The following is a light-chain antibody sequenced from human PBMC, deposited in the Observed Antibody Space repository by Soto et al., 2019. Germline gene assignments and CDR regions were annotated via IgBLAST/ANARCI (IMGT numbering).Light chain of an antibody. CDR3: AAWDDSLSGGV. V-gene: IGLV1-47*01. Sequence: QSVLTQSPAASETPGQRVTISCSGSSSNIGSNYVYWYQQLPGTAPKLLIYRNNKRPSGVPDRFSGSKSGTSASLAISGLRSEDEADYYCAAWDDSLSGGVFGTGTKLTVL. J-gene: IGLJ1*01. CDR2: RNN. CDR1: SSNIGSNY.